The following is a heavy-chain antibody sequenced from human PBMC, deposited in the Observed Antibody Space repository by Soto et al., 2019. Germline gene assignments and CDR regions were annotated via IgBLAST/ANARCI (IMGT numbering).Heavy chain of an antibody. CDR2: SNWNGGST. Sequence: GGSLRLSCAASGFTFHDYGMSWARQAPGKGLEWVSGSNWNGGSTGYADSVKGRFTISRDNAKNSLYLQMNVLRAEDTALYYCARGYSGYDYGNYLDYWGQGTLVTVSS. CDR3: ARGYSGYDYGNYLDY. V-gene: IGHV3-20*04. D-gene: IGHD5-12*01. CDR1: GFTFHDYG. J-gene: IGHJ4*02.